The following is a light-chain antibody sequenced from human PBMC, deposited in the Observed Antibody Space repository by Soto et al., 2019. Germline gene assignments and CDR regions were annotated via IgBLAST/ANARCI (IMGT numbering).Light chain of an antibody. CDR3: QHYNNLPPFT. V-gene: IGKV1-33*01. Sequence: DVPMTQSPSSLSASVGARVSITCQASQDIRTSLSWFQHKPGRAPKLLIYGASYLETGVPSRFRGSGSGTDFTFTITSLQAEDIATYYCQHYNNLPPFTFGPGTIVEIK. CDR1: QDIRTS. J-gene: IGKJ3*01. CDR2: GAS.